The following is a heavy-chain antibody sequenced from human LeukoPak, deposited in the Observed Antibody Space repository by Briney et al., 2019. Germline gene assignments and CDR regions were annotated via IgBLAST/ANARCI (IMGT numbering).Heavy chain of an antibody. D-gene: IGHD1-26*01. V-gene: IGHV1-8*01. CDR2: INLNSGDT. J-gene: IGHJ4*02. Sequence: GASVKVSCKASGYTFTSYDINWVRQATGQGLEWMGWINLNSGDTGYAQNFQGRLTMTRDTSINTAYMELSTLRSKDTAFYYCARVTGSIDYWGQGTLVTVSS. CDR1: GYTFTSYD. CDR3: ARVTGSIDY.